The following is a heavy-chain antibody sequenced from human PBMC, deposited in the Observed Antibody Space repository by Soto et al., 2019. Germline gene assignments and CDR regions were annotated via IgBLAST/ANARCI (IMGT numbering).Heavy chain of an antibody. CDR1: GGSISSYY. CDR3: VRGVLS. D-gene: IGHD3-10*01. Sequence: SETLSLTCTVAGGSISSYYWTWIRQPPGKGLEWIGYIYYSGSTVYNPSLKSRVSISVDTSKNQFSLKLSSVTAADTAVYFCVRGVLSWGQGTLVTVSS. J-gene: IGHJ1*01. CDR2: IYYSGST. V-gene: IGHV4-59*12.